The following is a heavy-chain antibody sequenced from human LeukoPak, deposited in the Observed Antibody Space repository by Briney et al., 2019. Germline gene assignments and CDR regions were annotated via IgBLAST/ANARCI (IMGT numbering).Heavy chain of an antibody. D-gene: IGHD3-3*01. V-gene: IGHV4-4*07. Sequence: SETLSLTCAVSGGSINNYYWSWIRQPAGKGLEWIGRIITSGSTNYNASLKSRVTMSVDTSKNQFSLKLSSVTAADTAVYYCASAKWSGYADYWGQGTLVTVSS. CDR1: GGSINNYY. CDR2: IITSGST. CDR3: ASAKWSGYADY. J-gene: IGHJ4*02.